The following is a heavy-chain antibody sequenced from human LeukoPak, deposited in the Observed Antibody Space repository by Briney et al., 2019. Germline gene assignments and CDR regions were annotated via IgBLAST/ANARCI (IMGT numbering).Heavy chain of an antibody. CDR1: GFTFSSYA. J-gene: IGHJ3*02. Sequence: GGSLRLSCAAFGFTFSSYAMSWVRQAPGKGLEWVSAISGSGGRTYYADSVKGRFTISRDNSKNTLYLQMNSLRAEDTAVYYCAPPLWTGDRWNTFDIWGQGTMATVSS. V-gene: IGHV3-23*01. CDR3: APPLWTGDRWNTFDI. CDR2: ISGSGGRT. D-gene: IGHD3/OR15-3a*01.